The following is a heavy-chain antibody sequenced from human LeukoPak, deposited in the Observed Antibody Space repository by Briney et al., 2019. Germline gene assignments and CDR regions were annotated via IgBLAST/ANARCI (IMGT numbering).Heavy chain of an antibody. CDR3: ARGLYGDYWFDP. CDR2: INPNSGGT. Sequence: ASVKVSCKASGYTFTGYYMHWVRQAPGQGLEGMGWINPNSGGTNYVQKFQGRVPMTRDTSISTAYMEVSRLRSDDTAVYYCARGLYGDYWFDPWGQGTLVTVSP. J-gene: IGHJ5*02. D-gene: IGHD4-17*01. V-gene: IGHV1-2*02. CDR1: GYTFTGYY.